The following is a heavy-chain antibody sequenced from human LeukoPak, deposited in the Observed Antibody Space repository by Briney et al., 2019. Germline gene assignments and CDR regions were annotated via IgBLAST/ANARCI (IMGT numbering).Heavy chain of an antibody. CDR2: ISGSFTTT. CDR3: AKDGPWRPAAE. CDR1: GFTFSSYV. V-gene: IGHV3-23*01. Sequence: GGSLRLSCAASGFTFSSYVMSWVRQAPGKGLEWVSSISGSFTTTYTADSMKGRFTISRDNSKDMLYLQIDSLRAEDTAIYFCAKDGPWRPAAEWGQGVLLTVSS. J-gene: IGHJ4*02. D-gene: IGHD2-2*01.